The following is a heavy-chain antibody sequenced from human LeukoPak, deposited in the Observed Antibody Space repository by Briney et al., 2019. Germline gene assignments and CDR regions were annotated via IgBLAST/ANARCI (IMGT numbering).Heavy chain of an antibody. J-gene: IGHJ5*02. Sequence: GGSLRLSCAASGFTFNNFPMSWVRQAPGKGLVWVSRINSDGSSTSYADSVKGRFTISRDNAKNTLYLQMNSLRAEDTAVYYCARDKGNTMIGINWFDPWGQGTLVTVSS. D-gene: IGHD3-22*01. CDR1: GFTFNNFP. CDR2: INSDGSST. V-gene: IGHV3-74*01. CDR3: ARDKGNTMIGINWFDP.